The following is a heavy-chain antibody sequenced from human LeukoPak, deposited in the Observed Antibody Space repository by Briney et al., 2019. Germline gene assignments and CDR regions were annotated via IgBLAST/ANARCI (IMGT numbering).Heavy chain of an antibody. Sequence: SETLSLTCAVYGGSFSGYYWSWIRQPPGKGLEWIGEINHSGSTNYNPSLKSRVTISVDTSKNQFSLKLSSVTAADTAVYYCARGNCSSTSCYNCPFDIWGQGTMVTVSS. CDR3: ARGNCSSTSCYNCPFDI. V-gene: IGHV4-34*01. CDR1: GGSFSGYY. CDR2: INHSGST. J-gene: IGHJ3*02. D-gene: IGHD2-2*02.